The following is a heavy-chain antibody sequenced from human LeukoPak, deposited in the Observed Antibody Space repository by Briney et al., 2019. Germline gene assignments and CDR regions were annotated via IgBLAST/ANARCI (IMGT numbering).Heavy chain of an antibody. D-gene: IGHD6-13*01. CDR1: GGSFSGYY. Sequence: PSETLFLTCAVYGGSFSGYYWGRIRQPPRKGLEWIGSIYYSGSTYYNPSLKSRVTISVDTSKNQFSLKLSSVTAADTAVYCCARHEVTLVLIAAADGLGRHNWFDPWGQGTLVTVSS. J-gene: IGHJ5*02. V-gene: IGHV4-39*01. CDR3: ARHEVTLVLIAAADGLGRHNWFDP. CDR2: IYYSGST.